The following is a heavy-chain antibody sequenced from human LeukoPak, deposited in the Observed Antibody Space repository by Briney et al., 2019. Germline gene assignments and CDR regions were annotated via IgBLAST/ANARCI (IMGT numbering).Heavy chain of an antibody. CDR2: IRSKANSYAT. D-gene: IGHD2-15*01. V-gene: IGHV3-73*01. CDR3: ARAGSV. Sequence: GGSLRLSCAASGFTFSGSAMHWVRQASGKGLEWVGRIRSKANSYATAYAASVKGRFTISRDDSKNTAYLQMSSLRVEDTAVYYCARAGSVGGQGTLVTVSS. J-gene: IGHJ4*02. CDR1: GFTFSGSA.